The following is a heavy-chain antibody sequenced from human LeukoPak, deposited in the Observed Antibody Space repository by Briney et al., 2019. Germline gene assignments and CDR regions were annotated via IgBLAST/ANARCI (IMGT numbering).Heavy chain of an antibody. Sequence: PGGSLRLSCAASGFTYKKCWMLWVRQAPGKGLESVSRINTDGTVTTYADSVKGRFTVSRDNADNTMFLQMNSVRDEETALYYWSTRQCLAPAADSWGQGTPVTVSS. CDR3: STRQCLAPAADS. D-gene: IGHD6-19*01. J-gene: IGHJ4*02. V-gene: IGHV3-74*01. CDR2: INTDGTVT. CDR1: GFTYKKCW.